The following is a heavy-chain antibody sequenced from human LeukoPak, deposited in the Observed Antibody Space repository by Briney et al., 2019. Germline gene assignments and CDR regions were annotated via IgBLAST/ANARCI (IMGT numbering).Heavy chain of an antibody. CDR1: GFSFSTSGVG. V-gene: IGHV2-5*02. J-gene: IGHJ4*02. Sequence: SGPTLVKPTQTLTLTCTFSGFSFSTSGVGVGWIRQPPGKALEWLALVYWDDDKRYSPSLKSRLTITKDTSKNQVVLTMTNVDPVDTATYYCAHRLFASGSYRTFDSWGQGTLVTVSS. CDR3: AHRLFASGSYRTFDS. D-gene: IGHD3-10*01. CDR2: VYWDDDK.